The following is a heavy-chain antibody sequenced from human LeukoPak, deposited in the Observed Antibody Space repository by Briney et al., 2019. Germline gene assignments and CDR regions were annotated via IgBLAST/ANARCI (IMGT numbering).Heavy chain of an antibody. Sequence: SETLSLTCAVDGGSFSGYYWSWIRQPPGKGLEWIGDINHSGSTNYNPSLKSRVTISVDTSKNQFSLKLSSVTAADTAVYYCARGRRITMIVVRNGYFDLWGRGTLVTVSS. CDR3: ARGRRITMIVVRNGYFDL. D-gene: IGHD3-22*01. V-gene: IGHV4-34*01. CDR1: GGSFSGYY. CDR2: INHSGST. J-gene: IGHJ2*01.